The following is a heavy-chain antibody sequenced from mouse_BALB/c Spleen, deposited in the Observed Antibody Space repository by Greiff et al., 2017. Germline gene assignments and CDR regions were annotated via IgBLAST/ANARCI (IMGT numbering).Heavy chain of an antibody. V-gene: IGHV5-4*02. CDR2: ISDGGSYT. J-gene: IGHJ1*01. D-gene: IGHD2-1*01. CDR1: GFTFSDYY. Sequence: EVMLVESGGGLVKPGGSLKLSCAASGFTFSDYYMYWVRQTPEKRLEWVATISDGGSYTYYPDSVKGRFTISRDNAKNNLYLQMSSLKSEDTAMYYCARGGIYYADGYFDVWGAGTTVTVSS. CDR3: ARGGIYYADGYFDV.